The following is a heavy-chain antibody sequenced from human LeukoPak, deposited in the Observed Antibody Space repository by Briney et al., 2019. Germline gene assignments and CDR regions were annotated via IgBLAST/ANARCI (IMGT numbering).Heavy chain of an antibody. CDR2: TYYRSKWYN. CDR1: GDSVSSNSAA. V-gene: IGHV6-1*01. D-gene: IGHD2-2*01. CDR3: ARRLTQYDCFDP. J-gene: IGHJ5*02. Sequence: SQTPSLTCAISGDSVSSNSAAWSWIRQSPSRGLEWLGRTYYRSKWYNDYAVSVNSGIIISPDTSTNQFSLQLNSVTPEDTAVYYCARRLTQYDCFDPWGQGILVTVSS.